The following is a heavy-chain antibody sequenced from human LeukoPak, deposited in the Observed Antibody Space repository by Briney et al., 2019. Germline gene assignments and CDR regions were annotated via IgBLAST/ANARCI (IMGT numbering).Heavy chain of an antibody. CDR2: IYYSGST. CDR3: ARHGGEYYDILTGYFNPKEFDY. V-gene: IGHV4-39*01. J-gene: IGHJ4*02. Sequence: SETLSLTCTVSGGSISSSSYYWGWIRRPPGKGLEWIGSIYYSGSTYYNPSLKSRVTISVDTSKNQFSLKLSSVTAADTAVYYCARHGGEYYDILTGYFNPKEFDYWGQGTLVTVSS. CDR1: GGSISSSSYY. D-gene: IGHD3-9*01.